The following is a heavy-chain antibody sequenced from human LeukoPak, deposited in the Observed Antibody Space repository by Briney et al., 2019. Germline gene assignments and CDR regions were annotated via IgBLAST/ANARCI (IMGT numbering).Heavy chain of an antibody. J-gene: IGHJ4*02. CDR3: ARRGAAGTYYFDY. V-gene: IGHV3-23*01. D-gene: IGHD6-13*01. Sequence: PGGSLRLSCAASGFTFSSYVMSWVRQAPGKGLEWVSAISGSGGGTYYADSVKGRFTISRDNSENTLYLQTNSLRAEDTAVYYCARRGAAGTYYFDYWGQGTLVTVSS. CDR2: ISGSGGGT. CDR1: GFTFSSYV.